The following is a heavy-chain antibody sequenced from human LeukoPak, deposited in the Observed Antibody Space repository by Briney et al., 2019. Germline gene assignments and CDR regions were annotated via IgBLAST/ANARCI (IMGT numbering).Heavy chain of an antibody. CDR1: GFTFSSYS. V-gene: IGHV3-21*01. D-gene: IGHD1-26*01. CDR3: ARDRGSYSLDY. J-gene: IGHJ4*02. CDR2: ISSSSHYI. Sequence: GGSLRHSCAASGFTFSSYSMNWVRQAPGKGLEWVSSISSSSHYIYYADSEKGRFTISRDNAKNSLYLQMNSLRAQDRAVYYGARDRGSYSLDYWGPGTLVTVSS.